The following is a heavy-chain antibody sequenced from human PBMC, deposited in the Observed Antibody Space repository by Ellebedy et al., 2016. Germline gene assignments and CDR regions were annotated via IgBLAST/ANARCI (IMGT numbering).Heavy chain of an antibody. D-gene: IGHD6-13*01. Sequence: GGSLRLXXAASGFTVSSNYMSWVRQAPGKGLEWVSVIYSGGSTYYADSVKGRFTISRDNSKNTLYLQMNSLRAEDTAVYYCARVDTTDGSSRIAAAGWGFGPWGQGTLVTVSS. J-gene: IGHJ5*02. CDR1: GFTVSSNY. V-gene: IGHV3-66*01. CDR3: ARVDTTDGSSRIAAAGWGFGP. CDR2: IYSGGST.